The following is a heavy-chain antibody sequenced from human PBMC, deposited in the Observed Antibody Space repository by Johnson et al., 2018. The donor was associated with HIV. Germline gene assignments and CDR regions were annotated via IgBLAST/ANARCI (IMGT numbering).Heavy chain of an antibody. J-gene: IGHJ3*02. CDR1: GFTVSSNY. V-gene: IGHV3-66*02. CDR2: LSSGGST. Sequence: VQLVESVGGLVQPGGSLRLSCAASGFTVSSNYMTWVRQAPGKGLEWVSILSSGGSTYYADSVQGRFSISTDHSKNTLFLQLHILGAEETAVSCCGRAKWNSYYGSGHDAFDIWGRGTIVTVSS. CDR3: GRAKWNSYYGSGHDAFDI. D-gene: IGHD3-10*01.